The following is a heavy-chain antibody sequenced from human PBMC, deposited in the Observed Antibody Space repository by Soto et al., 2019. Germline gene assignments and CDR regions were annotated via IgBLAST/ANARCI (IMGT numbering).Heavy chain of an antibody. CDR3: AKGDSSASGL. CDR1: GFTFSSYG. V-gene: IGHV3-30*18. CDR2: ISYDGSNK. J-gene: IGHJ4*02. Sequence: LRLSCAASGFTFSSYGMHWVRQAPGKGLEWVAVISYDGSNKYYADSVKGRFTISRDNSKNTLYLQMNSLRAEDTAVYYCAKGDSSASGLWGQGTLVTVSS. D-gene: IGHD6-19*01.